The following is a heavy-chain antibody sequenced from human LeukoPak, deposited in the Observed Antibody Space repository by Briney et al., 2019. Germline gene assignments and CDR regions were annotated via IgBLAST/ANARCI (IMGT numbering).Heavy chain of an antibody. CDR1: GGSMSSNNW. J-gene: IGHJ4*02. CDR2: IYHSGR. V-gene: IGHV4-4*02. D-gene: IGHD3-22*01. CDR3: ARLFGRGYHSSGPQSY. Sequence: SETPSLTCAVSGGSMSSNNWWSWVRQPPGKGLEWIGEIYHSGRNYNPSLKSRVTISVDTSKNQFSLKLNSVTAADTAIYYCARLFGRGYHSSGPQSYWSQGTLVTVSS.